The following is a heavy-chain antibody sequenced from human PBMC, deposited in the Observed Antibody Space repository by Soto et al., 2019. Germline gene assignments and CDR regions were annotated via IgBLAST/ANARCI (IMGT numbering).Heavy chain of an antibody. V-gene: IGHV3-11*04. D-gene: IGHD1-26*01. CDR2: ISTSGSII. J-gene: IGHJ3*02. CDR3: AREVGATKFDAFDI. Sequence: PGGSLRLSCAASGFTFSDYYMSWIRQAPGKGLEWVSYISTSGSIIDYAASVKGRFTISRDNAKNSLFLQMISLRAEDTAVYYCAREVGATKFDAFDIWGQGTMVTVSS. CDR1: GFTFSDYY.